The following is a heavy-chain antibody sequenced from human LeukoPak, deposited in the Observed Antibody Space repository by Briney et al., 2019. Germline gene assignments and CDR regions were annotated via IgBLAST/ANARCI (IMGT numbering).Heavy chain of an antibody. CDR1: GITVSNSY. J-gene: IGHJ4*02. CDR3: ARGHEALDY. CDR2: IYSGGST. Sequence: PGGSLRLSCAASGITVSNSYMTWVRQAPGKGLQWVSVIYSGGSTFYADSVKGRFTVSRDSSKNTLYLVMKSLRAEDTAIYYCARGHEALDYWGQGTLVTVSS. V-gene: IGHV3-53*01.